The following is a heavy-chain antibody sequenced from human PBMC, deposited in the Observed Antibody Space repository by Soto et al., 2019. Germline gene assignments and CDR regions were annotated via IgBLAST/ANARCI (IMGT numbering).Heavy chain of an antibody. V-gene: IGHV4-30-4*01. Sequence: QVQLQESGPGLVKPSQTLSLTCTVSGGSINSGDYYWSWIRQPPGKGLEWIGYINYRGSTYYNPALXIRTTXXIDTSKSQFSLRLSSVTAADTAVYYCARVVSWVDPWGQGTLVTVSS. CDR3: ARVVSWVDP. CDR2: INYRGST. J-gene: IGHJ5*02. CDR1: GGSINSGDYY. D-gene: IGHD2-21*01.